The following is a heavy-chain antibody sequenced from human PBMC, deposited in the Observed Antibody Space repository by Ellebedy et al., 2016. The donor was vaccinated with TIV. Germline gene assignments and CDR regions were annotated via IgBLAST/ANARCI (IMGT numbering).Heavy chain of an antibody. J-gene: IGHJ4*02. V-gene: IGHV3-23*01. D-gene: IGHD6-13*01. CDR2: ISGSGDT. CDR1: GFAVSSNG. CDR3: AKTSGPAGTGYCFDS. Sequence: PGGSLRLSCAASGFAVSSNGMSWVCQAPGKGLEWVSGISGSGDTYYADSVKGRFTISRDNSKNTLYLQMNSMRAEDTALYYCAKTSGPAGTGYCFDSWGQGTLVTVSS.